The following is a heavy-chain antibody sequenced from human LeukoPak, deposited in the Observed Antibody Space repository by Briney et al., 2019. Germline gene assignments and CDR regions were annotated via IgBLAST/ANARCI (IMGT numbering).Heavy chain of an antibody. CDR2: IKNDGSDK. Sequence: AGGSLRLSCEASGLSFSAAWMTWVRQAPGKGLEWVATIKNDGSDKYYVDSVKGRLTLPRDNAKNLVYLQMNSLRVEDTAVYYCVNLGYSDGGQGTLVTVSS. CDR1: GLSFSAAW. D-gene: IGHD5-12*01. CDR3: VNLGYSD. J-gene: IGHJ4*02. V-gene: IGHV3-7*01.